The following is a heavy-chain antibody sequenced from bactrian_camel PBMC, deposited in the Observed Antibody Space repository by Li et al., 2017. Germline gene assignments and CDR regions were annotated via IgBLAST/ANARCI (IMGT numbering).Heavy chain of an antibody. CDR2: VVHVGTST. CDR3: ARFIADWAGDY. CDR1: GFTFSNYF. J-gene: IGHJ4*01. V-gene: IGHV3S28*01. D-gene: IGHD1*01. Sequence: QVQLVESGGGSVQPGGSLRLSCAASGFTFSNYFMSWVRQAPGKGLEWVAGVVHVGTSTYYADSVKGRFIISRDNAKNTLYLQMNSLKTEDTAVYYCARFIADWAGDYEGQGTQVTV.